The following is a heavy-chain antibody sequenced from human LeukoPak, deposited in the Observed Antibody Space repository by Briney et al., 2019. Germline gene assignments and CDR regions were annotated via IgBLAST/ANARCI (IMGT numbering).Heavy chain of an antibody. CDR1: GYTLTDYY. J-gene: IGHJ3*02. CDR2: INPNSGGT. D-gene: IGHD3-22*01. Sequence: GASVKVSCKASGYTLTDYYMHWVRQAPGQGLEWMGRINPNSGGTNYAQKFQGRVTMTRDTSISTAYMELSRLRSDDTAVYYCAVVNDSSGYYFDAFDIWGQGTMVTVSS. V-gene: IGHV1-2*06. CDR3: AVVNDSSGYYFDAFDI.